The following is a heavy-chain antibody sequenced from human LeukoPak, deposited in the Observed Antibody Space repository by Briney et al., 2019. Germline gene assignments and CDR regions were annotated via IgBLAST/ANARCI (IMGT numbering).Heavy chain of an antibody. CDR3: AGATVTTSFDY. CDR1: GYTFTSYC. Sequence: GASVKVSCKASGYTFTSYCMHWVRQAPGQGLERMGIINPSGGSTSYAQKFQGRVTMTRDTSTSTVYMELSSLRSEDTAVYYCAGATVTTSFDYWGQGTLVTVSS. J-gene: IGHJ4*02. D-gene: IGHD4-17*01. CDR2: INPSGGST. V-gene: IGHV1-46*01.